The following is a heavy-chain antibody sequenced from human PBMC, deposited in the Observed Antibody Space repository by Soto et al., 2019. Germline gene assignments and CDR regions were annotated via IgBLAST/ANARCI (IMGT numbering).Heavy chain of an antibody. Sequence: SETLSLTCAVYGGSFSGYYWSWIRQPPGKGLEWIGEINHSGSTNYTPSLKSRVTISVDTSKNQFSLKLSSVTAADTAVYSCARRTAEYRSSTTWYFDLWGRGTLVTVSS. J-gene: IGHJ2*01. V-gene: IGHV4-34*01. CDR3: ARRTAEYRSSTTWYFDL. D-gene: IGHD6-6*01. CDR2: INHSGST. CDR1: GGSFSGYY.